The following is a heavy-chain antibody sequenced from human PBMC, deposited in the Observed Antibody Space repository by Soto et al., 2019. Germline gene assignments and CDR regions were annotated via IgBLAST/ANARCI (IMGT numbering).Heavy chain of an antibody. CDR1: GYSFTSNW. Sequence: GESLKISCKGSGYSFTSNWIGWVRQIPGKGLEWMGIIYPGDSDTRYSPSFQGQVTISADKSISTAYLQWSSLKASDTAMYYCARRAGSYPYYYGMDVWGQGTTVTVSS. CDR3: ARRAGSYPYYYGMDV. CDR2: IYPGDSDT. J-gene: IGHJ6*02. V-gene: IGHV5-51*01. D-gene: IGHD3-10*01.